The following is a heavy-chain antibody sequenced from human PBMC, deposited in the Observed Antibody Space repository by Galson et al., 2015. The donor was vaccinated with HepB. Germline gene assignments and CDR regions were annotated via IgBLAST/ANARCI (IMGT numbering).Heavy chain of an antibody. D-gene: IGHD6-13*01. CDR3: AREDVTAAGTLANGMDV. CDR1: GYTFSSFV. Sequence: SVKVSCKAPGYTFSSFVISWVRQAPGQGLEWMGWIDVYNGITNYAQNLQGRVSMSANSSTRTAYMELRSLTSDDTAIYYCAREDVTAAGTLANGMDVWGQGTTVTVSS. CDR2: IDVYNGIT. V-gene: IGHV1-18*01. J-gene: IGHJ6*02.